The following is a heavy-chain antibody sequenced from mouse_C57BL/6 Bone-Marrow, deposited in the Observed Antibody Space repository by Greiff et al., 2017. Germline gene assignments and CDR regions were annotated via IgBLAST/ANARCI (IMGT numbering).Heavy chain of an antibody. Sequence: QVQLQQSGAELARPGASVKLSCKASGYTFTSYGISWVKQRTGQGLEWIGEIYPRSGSTSYNEKFKGKATLTADKSSSTAYMELRSLTSEDSAVYFCASSGSDYWGQGTTLTVSS. CDR3: ASSGSDY. CDR1: GYTFTSYG. CDR2: IYPRSGST. J-gene: IGHJ2*01. V-gene: IGHV1-81*01.